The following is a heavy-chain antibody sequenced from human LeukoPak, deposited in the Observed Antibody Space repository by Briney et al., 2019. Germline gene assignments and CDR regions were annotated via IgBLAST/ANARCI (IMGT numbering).Heavy chain of an antibody. J-gene: IGHJ6*02. CDR1: GFTFSSYA. D-gene: IGHD5-18*01. V-gene: IGHV3-23*01. CDR2: ISGSGGST. CDR3: AKGYITPPYYYGMDV. Sequence: PGGSLRLSCAASGFTFSSYAMSWVRQAPGKGLEWVSAISGSGGSTYYADSVKGRFTISRDNPKNTLYLQMNSLRAEDTAVYYCAKGYITPPYYYGMDVWGQGTTVTVSS.